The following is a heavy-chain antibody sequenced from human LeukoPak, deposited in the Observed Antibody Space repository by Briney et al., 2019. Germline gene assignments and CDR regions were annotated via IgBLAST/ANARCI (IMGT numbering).Heavy chain of an antibody. Sequence: GGSLRLSCAASGFTFSSYAMSWVRQAPGKGLEWVSAISGSGGSTYYADSVKGRFTISRDNSKNPLYLQMNSLRAEDTAVYYCAKLPVYCSGGSCRLIYFDYWGQGTLVTVSS. V-gene: IGHV3-23*01. D-gene: IGHD2-15*01. CDR2: ISGSGGST. CDR3: AKLPVYCSGGSCRLIYFDY. CDR1: GFTFSSYA. J-gene: IGHJ4*02.